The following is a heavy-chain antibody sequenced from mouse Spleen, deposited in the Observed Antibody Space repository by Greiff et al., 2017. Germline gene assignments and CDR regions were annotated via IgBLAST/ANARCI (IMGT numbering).Heavy chain of an antibody. CDR1: GFTFSDYG. CDR2: ISSGSSTI. V-gene: IGHV5-17*01. CDR3: ARQTDYGSSYNAMDY. D-gene: IGHD1-1*01. Sequence: DVKLVESGGGLVKPGGSLKLSCAASGFTFSDYGMHWVRQAPEKGLEWVAYISSGSSTIYYADTVKGRFTISRDNAKNTLFLQMTSLRSEDTAMYYCARQTDYGSSYNAMDYWGQGTSVTVSS. J-gene: IGHJ4*01.